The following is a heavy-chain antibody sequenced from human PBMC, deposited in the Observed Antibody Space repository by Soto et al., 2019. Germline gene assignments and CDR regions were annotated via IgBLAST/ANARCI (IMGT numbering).Heavy chain of an antibody. Sequence: TLSLTCAVYGGSFSGYYWSWIRQPPGKGLEWIGEINHSGSTNYNPSLKSRVTISVDTSKNQFSLKLSSVTAADTAVYYCARGFNSMVRGVIITDYYYGMDVWGQGTTVTVSS. D-gene: IGHD3-10*01. V-gene: IGHV4-34*01. J-gene: IGHJ6*02. CDR2: INHSGST. CDR3: ARGFNSMVRGVIITDYYYGMDV. CDR1: GGSFSGYY.